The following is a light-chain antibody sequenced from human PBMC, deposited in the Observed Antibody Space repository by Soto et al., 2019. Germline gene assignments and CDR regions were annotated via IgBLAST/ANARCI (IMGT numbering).Light chain of an antibody. CDR3: QQRNIWPPVT. Sequence: VLTHSPFTLSLSPGERATLSCRASQSVSSYLAWYQQRPGQAPRLLIDDASNRATGIPARFSGSGSGTDFTLTISSLEPEDSAVYYCQQRNIWPPVTFGHGTLLEN. CDR1: QSVSSY. V-gene: IGKV3-11*01. CDR2: DAS. J-gene: IGKJ5*01.